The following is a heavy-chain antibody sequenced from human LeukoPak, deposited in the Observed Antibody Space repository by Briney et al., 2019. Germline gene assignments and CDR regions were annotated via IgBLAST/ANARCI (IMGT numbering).Heavy chain of an antibody. V-gene: IGHV1-8*01. D-gene: IGHD1-26*01. J-gene: IGHJ4*02. Sequence: GASVKVSCKVSGYTFTSYDINWVRQATGQGLEWMGWMNPNSGNTGYAQKFQGRVTMTRNTSISTAYMELSSLRSVDTAVYYCARGDLLSGSYLDGYYWGQGTLVTVSS. CDR2: MNPNSGNT. CDR3: ARGDLLSGSYLDGYY. CDR1: GYTFTSYD.